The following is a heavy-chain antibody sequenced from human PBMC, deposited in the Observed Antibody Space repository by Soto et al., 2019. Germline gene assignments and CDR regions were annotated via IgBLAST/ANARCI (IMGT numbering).Heavy chain of an antibody. CDR1: GFTFSDYG. J-gene: IGHJ4*02. Sequence: VRSLRLSCASSGFTFSDYGIHWVRQAPGKGLDWVAVISYDGSQKYYADSVKGRFTISRDNSKNSLYLQMNSLRDEDTAVYYCAKDSVEFTTSPTFDHWGQGALVTSPQ. D-gene: IGHD1-26*01. CDR3: AKDSVEFTTSPTFDH. CDR2: ISYDGSQK. V-gene: IGHV3-30*18.